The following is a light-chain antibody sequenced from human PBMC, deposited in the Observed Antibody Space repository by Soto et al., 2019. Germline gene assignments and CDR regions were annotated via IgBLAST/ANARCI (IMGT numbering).Light chain of an antibody. CDR2: SDT. CDR1: NLGSKG. J-gene: IGLJ2*01. CDR3: QVWDSGSAHVV. V-gene: IGLV3-21*04. Sequence: SYELTPPPSVSVAPGKTASLSCGGHNLGSKGVHWYQQKPGQAPVLVIYSDTDLPPVIPERFSGSNSANLATLTISRVEAGDEADYYCQVWDSGSAHVVFGGGTKGTVL.